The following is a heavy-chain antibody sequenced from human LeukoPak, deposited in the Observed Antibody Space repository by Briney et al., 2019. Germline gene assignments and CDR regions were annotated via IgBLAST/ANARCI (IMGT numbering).Heavy chain of an antibody. CDR3: ARGYCSSTSRPPLYGMDV. D-gene: IGHD2-2*01. CDR1: GYTFTSYA. J-gene: IGHJ6*04. CDR2: INAGNGNT. V-gene: IGHV1-3*01. Sequence: ASVKVSCKASGYTFTSYAMHWVRQAPGQRLEWMGWINAGNGNTKYSQKFQGRVTITRDTSASTAYMELSSLRSEDTAVYYCARGYCSSTSRPPLYGMDVWGKGTTVTVSS.